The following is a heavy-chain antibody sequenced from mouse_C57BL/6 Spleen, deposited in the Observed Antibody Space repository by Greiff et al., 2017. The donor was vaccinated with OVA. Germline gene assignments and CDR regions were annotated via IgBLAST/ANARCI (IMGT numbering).Heavy chain of an antibody. J-gene: IGHJ4*01. D-gene: IGHD2-5*01. Sequence: VQLVESGPGLVQPSQSLSITCTVSGFSLTSYGVHWVRQSPGKGLEWLGVIWSGGSTDYNAAFISRLSISKDNSKSQVFFKMNSLQADDTAIYYCARRYYSNYEGYAMDYWGQGTSVTVSS. V-gene: IGHV2-2*01. CDR3: ARRYYSNYEGYAMDY. CDR1: GFSLTSYG. CDR2: IWSGGST.